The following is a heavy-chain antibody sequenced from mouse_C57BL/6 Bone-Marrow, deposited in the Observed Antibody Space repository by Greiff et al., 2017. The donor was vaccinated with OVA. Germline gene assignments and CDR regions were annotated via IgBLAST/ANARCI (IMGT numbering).Heavy chain of an antibody. CDR2: IYPSDSET. CDR1: GYTFTSYW. J-gene: IGHJ2*01. V-gene: IGHV1-61*01. D-gene: IGHD2-5*01. CDR3: ARGGYSNNLADY. Sequence: QVQLKQPGAELVRPGSSVKLSCKASGYTFTSYWMDWVKQRPGQGLEWIGNIYPSDSETHYNQKFKDKATLTVDKSSSTAYMQLSSLTSEDSAVYYCARGGYSNNLADYWGQGTTLTVSS.